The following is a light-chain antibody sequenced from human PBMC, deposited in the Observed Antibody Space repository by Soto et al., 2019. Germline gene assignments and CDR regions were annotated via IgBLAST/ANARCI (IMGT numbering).Light chain of an antibody. J-gene: IGLJ3*02. CDR1: SSDVGSYNL. CDR3: CSYAGSSVSV. CDR2: EGT. Sequence: QSALTQPASVSGSPGQSITISCTGTSSDVGSYNLVSWYQQHPGKAPKFMIYEGTKRPSGVSNRFSGSKSGNTASLTISGLHAEDEADYYCCSYAGSSVSVFGGRTKLTVL. V-gene: IGLV2-23*01.